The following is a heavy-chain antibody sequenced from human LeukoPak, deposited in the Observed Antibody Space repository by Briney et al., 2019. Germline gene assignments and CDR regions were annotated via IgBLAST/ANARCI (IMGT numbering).Heavy chain of an antibody. V-gene: IGHV3-23*01. CDR1: GFTFSSYA. CDR3: AIDTAGYSSSWYWGRAFDI. CDR2: ISGSGGST. J-gene: IGHJ3*02. D-gene: IGHD6-13*01. Sequence: PGGSLRLSCAASGFTFSSYAMSWVRQAPGKGLEWVSAISGSGGSTYYADSVKGRFTISRDNSKNTLYLQMNSLRAEDTAVYYCAIDTAGYSSSWYWGRAFDIWGQGTMVTVSS.